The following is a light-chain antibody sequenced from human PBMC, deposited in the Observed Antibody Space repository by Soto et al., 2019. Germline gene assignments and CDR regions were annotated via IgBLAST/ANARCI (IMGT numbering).Light chain of an antibody. J-gene: IGKJ2*01. CDR1: QSVSSN. CDR3: QQYNNWHSQYT. Sequence: EIVMTQSPATLSVSPGERVTLSCRARQSVSSNLAWYQQKPGQAPRLLIHGASTRATGIPARFSGSGSGTEFTLTISSMQSEDIAVYYCQQYNNWHSQYTFGQGTKLESK. V-gene: IGKV3-15*01. CDR2: GAS.